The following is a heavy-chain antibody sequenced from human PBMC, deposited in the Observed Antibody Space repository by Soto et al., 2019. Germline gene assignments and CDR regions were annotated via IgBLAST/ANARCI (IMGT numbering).Heavy chain of an antibody. CDR2: IYYSGST. Sequence: SETLSLTCTVSGGSISSGDYYWSWIRQPPGKGLEWIGYIYYSGSTYYNPSLKSRVTISVDTSKNQFSLKLSSVTAADTAVYYCARATWGNAFDIWGHWTIVSVSS. CDR1: GGSISSGDYY. CDR3: ARATWGNAFDI. V-gene: IGHV4-30-4*01. J-gene: IGHJ3*02. D-gene: IGHD7-27*01.